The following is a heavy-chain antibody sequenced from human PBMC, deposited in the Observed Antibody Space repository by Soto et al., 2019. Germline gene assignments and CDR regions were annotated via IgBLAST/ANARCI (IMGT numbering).Heavy chain of an antibody. V-gene: IGHV4-30-4*08. J-gene: IGHJ5*02. CDR1: GDSISSNNYY. D-gene: IGHD6-13*01. CDR2: IYYSGST. CDR3: ARERPDGSRLDP. Sequence: SETLSLTCTVSGDSISSNNYYWSWIRQHPGKGLEWIGYIYYSGSTNYNPSLKSRVTISVDTSKNQFSLKLSSVTAADTAVYYCARERPDGSRLDPWGQGTLVTVSS.